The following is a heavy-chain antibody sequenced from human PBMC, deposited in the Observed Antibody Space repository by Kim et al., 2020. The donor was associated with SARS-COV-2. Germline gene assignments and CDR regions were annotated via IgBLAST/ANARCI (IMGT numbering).Heavy chain of an antibody. D-gene: IGHD6-19*01. CDR3: ARGIAVAGTFDY. J-gene: IGHJ4*02. V-gene: IGHV3-53*01. Sequence: HADALKGRCTIYRESSKNALYLQMNSLRAEDTAVYYCARGIAVAGTFDYWGQGTLVTVSS.